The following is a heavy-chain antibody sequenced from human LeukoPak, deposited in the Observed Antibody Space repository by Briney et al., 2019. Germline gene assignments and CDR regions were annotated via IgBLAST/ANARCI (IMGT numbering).Heavy chain of an antibody. J-gene: IGHJ4*02. Sequence: SETLSLTCTVSGDSISSSSYYWGWIRQPPGKGLEWIGSIYYSGSTTYYNPSLKSRVTISVDTSKNQFSLKLSSVTAADTAVYYCARLGYYDILTGYSSFDYWGQGTLVTVSS. D-gene: IGHD3-9*01. CDR1: GDSISSSSYY. CDR3: ARLGYYDILTGYSSFDY. CDR2: IYYSGSTT. V-gene: IGHV4-39*01.